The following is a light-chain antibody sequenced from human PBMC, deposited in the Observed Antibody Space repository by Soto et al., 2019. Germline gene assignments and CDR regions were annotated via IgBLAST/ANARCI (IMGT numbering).Light chain of an antibody. J-gene: IGLJ3*02. V-gene: IGLV2-11*01. CDR2: DVS. CDR1: SSDVGGYNY. Sequence: QSALTQPRSVSGSPGQSVTISCTGNSSDVGGYNYVSWYQQHPGKAPKLVIYDVSKRPSGVPDRFAGSKSGNTASLTGSGLQAEDEADYSCCSYAGTYTQWVFGGGTKLTVL. CDR3: CSYAGTYTQWV.